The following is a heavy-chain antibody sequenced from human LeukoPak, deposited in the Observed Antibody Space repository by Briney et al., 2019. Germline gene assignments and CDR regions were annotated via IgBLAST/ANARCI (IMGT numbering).Heavy chain of an antibody. V-gene: IGHV3-11*04. Sequence: PGGSLRLSCAASGFTFSDYYMSWIRQAPGKGLEWVSYISSGSSTIYYADSVKGRFTVSRDNGKKSLYLHMNSLRAEDTAVYYCARDLDGYSSWGQGTLVTVSS. CDR3: ARDLDGYSS. D-gene: IGHD5-24*01. CDR1: GFTFSDYY. CDR2: ISSGSSTI. J-gene: IGHJ4*02.